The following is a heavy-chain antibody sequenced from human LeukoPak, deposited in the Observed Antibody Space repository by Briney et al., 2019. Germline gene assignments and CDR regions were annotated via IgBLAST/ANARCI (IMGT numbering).Heavy chain of an antibody. D-gene: IGHD6-13*01. J-gene: IGHJ4*02. V-gene: IGHV4-34*01. CDR2: INHSGST. CDR1: GGSFSGYY. CDR3: ARWVAAAGTFLVGFDY. Sequence: PSETLSLTCAVYGGSFSGYYWSWIRQPPGKGLEWIGEINHSGSTNYNPSLMSRVTISVDTSKNQFSLKLSSVTAADTAVYYCARWVAAAGTFLVGFDYWGQGTLVTVSS.